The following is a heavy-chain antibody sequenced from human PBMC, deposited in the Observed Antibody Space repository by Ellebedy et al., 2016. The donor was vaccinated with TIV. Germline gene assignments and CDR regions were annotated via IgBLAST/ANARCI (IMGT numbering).Heavy chain of an antibody. V-gene: IGHV3-23*01. J-gene: IGHJ4*02. CDR1: GFSFSDYA. CDR3: AKDRIVGARKFDD. D-gene: IGHD1-26*01. CDR2: ISGSGGSA. Sequence: PGGSLRLSCAASGFSFSDYAMSWVRQAPGKGLEWVSGISGSGGSAFYAESGRGRFTASRDNSKNTLYLQMNGLRAEDTAVYYCAKDRIVGARKFDDWGQGTLVTVSS.